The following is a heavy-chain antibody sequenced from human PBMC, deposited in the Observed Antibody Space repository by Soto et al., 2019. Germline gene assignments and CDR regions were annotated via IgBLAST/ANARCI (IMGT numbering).Heavy chain of an antibody. CDR1: GYSFTSYW. J-gene: IGHJ6*02. CDR3: ARITGTEYYYYGMDV. CDR2: IYPGDSDT. D-gene: IGHD1-20*01. Sequence: PGESLKISCKGSGYSFTSYWIGWVRQMPGKGLEWKGIIYPGDSDTRYSPSFQGQVTISADKSISTAYLQWSSLRASDTAMYYCARITGTEYYYYGMDVWGQGTTVTVSS. V-gene: IGHV5-51*01.